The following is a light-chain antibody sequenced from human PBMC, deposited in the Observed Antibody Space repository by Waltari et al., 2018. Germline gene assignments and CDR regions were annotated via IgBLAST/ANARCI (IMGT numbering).Light chain of an antibody. Sequence: DIQMTQSPSSLSASVGDRVTITCRASQGISNYLAWYQQKPGKVPKLLIYAASTLQSGVPSRFSGSGSGTDFTLTISSLQPEDVTTYYCQKYNNAPLFGPETKVDIK. V-gene: IGKV1-27*01. CDR2: AAS. J-gene: IGKJ3*01. CDR1: QGISNY. CDR3: QKYNNAPL.